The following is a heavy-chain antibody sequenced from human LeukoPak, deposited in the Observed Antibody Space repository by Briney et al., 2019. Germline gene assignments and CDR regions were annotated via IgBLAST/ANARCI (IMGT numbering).Heavy chain of an antibody. D-gene: IGHD3-10*01. CDR1: GFTFSSYW. V-gene: IGHV3-7*01. Sequence: GGSLRLSCAASGFTFSSYWMSWVRQAPGKGLEWVANIKQDGSEKYYVDSVKGRFTISRDNAKNSLYLQMNSLRAEDTAVYYCAREDVLLWFGELSKKSDYRGQGTLVTVSS. CDR2: IKQDGSEK. J-gene: IGHJ4*02. CDR3: AREDVLLWFGELSKKSDY.